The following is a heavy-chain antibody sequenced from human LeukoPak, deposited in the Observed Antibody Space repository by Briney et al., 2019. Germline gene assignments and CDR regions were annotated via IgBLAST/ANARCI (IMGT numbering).Heavy chain of an antibody. V-gene: IGHV3-30*02. CDR3: ARVRDGYNLFPRHYYYYYMDV. D-gene: IGHD5-24*01. CDR2: IRYDGSNK. Sequence: GGSLRLSCAASRFIFGAYGMHWVRQAPGKGLEWVAFIRYDGSNKYYADSVKGRFTISRDNSKNTLYLQMNSLRAEDTAVYYCARVRDGYNLFPRHYYYYYMDVWGKGTTVTVSS. CDR1: RFIFGAYG. J-gene: IGHJ6*03.